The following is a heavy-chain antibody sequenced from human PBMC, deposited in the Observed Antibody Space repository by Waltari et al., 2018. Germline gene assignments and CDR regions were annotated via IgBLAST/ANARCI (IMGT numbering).Heavy chain of an antibody. V-gene: IGHV4-34*01. J-gene: IGHJ3*02. Sequence: QVQLQQWGAGLLKPSETLSLTCAVYGGSFRGYSWSWIRQPPGKGVEWIGEINHSGSTNYNPSLKSRVTISVDTSKNQFSLKLSSVTAADTAVYYCARGGRRWLQLRGDAFDIWGQGTMVTVSS. D-gene: IGHD5-12*01. CDR1: GGSFRGYS. CDR3: ARGGRRWLQLRGDAFDI. CDR2: INHSGST.